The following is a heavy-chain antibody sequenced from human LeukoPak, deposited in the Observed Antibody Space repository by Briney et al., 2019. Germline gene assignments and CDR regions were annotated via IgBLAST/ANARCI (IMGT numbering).Heavy chain of an antibody. J-gene: IGHJ4*02. CDR2: IWYDGSNK. CDR3: ASTSGITMPPAY. V-gene: IGHV3-33*01. Sequence: GGSLRLSCAASGFIFSSYGMHWVRQAPGKGLEWVAVIWYDGSNKYYADSVKGRFTISRDNSKNTLYLQVNSLRAEDTAVYYCASTSGITMPPAYWGQGTLVTVSS. D-gene: IGHD3-10*01. CDR1: GFIFSSYG.